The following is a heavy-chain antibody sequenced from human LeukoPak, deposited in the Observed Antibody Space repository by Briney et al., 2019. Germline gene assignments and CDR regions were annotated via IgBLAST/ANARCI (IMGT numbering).Heavy chain of an antibody. CDR2: ISGDGGST. D-gene: IGHD5-18*01. Sequence: GVSLRLSCAASGFTFDDYSMQWVRQAPGKGLECVFVISGDGGSTYYADSVKARFTISRDNSKNSLYLQMNSLRTEDTALYYCAKDIGIQLWNLPTYYYGMDVWGQGTTVTVSS. CDR1: GFTFDDYS. V-gene: IGHV3-43*02. J-gene: IGHJ6*02. CDR3: AKDIGIQLWNLPTYYYGMDV.